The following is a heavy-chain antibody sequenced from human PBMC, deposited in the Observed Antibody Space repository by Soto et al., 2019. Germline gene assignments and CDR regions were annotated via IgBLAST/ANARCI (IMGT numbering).Heavy chain of an antibody. V-gene: IGHV4-34*01. D-gene: IGHD3-22*01. J-gene: IGHJ3*02. Sequence: SETLSLTCAVYGGSFSGYYWSWIRQPPGKGLEWIGEINHSGSTNYNPSLKSRVTKSVDTSKNQFSLKLSSVTAADTSVYYCASYYYDSSGYPSRPLDAFDIWGQGTMVT. CDR3: ASYYYDSSGYPSRPLDAFDI. CDR2: INHSGST. CDR1: GGSFSGYY.